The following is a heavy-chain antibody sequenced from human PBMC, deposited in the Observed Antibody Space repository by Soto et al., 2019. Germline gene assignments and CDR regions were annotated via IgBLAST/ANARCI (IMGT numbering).Heavy chain of an antibody. J-gene: IGHJ6*02. V-gene: IGHV3-23*01. D-gene: IGHD3-3*01. CDR2: ISGSGGST. CDR3: AKPLGASVLRFLEWPVYYYYGMDV. Sequence: PGGSLRLSCAASGFTFGSYAMSWVRQAPGKGLEWVSAISGSGGSTYYADSVKGRFTISRDNSKNTLYLQMNSLRAEDTAVYYCAKPLGASVLRFLEWPVYYYYGMDVWGHGTTVTVSS. CDR1: GFTFGSYA.